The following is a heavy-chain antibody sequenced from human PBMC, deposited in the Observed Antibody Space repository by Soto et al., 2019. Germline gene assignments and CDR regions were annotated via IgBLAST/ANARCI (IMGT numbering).Heavy chain of an antibody. D-gene: IGHD4-17*01. V-gene: IGHV4-39*01. CDR1: GGSISSSSYY. Sequence: PSETLSLTCTVSGGSISSSSYYWGWIRQPPGKGLEWIGSIYYSGSTYYNPSLKSRVTVSVDTSKNQFSLKLSSATAADTAAYYCARTTVTTYADIWGQGTMVTVSS. CDR3: ARTTVTTYADI. CDR2: IYYSGST. J-gene: IGHJ3*02.